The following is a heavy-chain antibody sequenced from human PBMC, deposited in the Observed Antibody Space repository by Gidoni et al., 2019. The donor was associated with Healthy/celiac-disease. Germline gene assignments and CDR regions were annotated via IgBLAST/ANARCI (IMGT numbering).Heavy chain of an antibody. Sequence: VQLVESGGGLVKPGGSLRLSCAASGFTFSNACMSWVRQAPGKGLEWGGRIKSKNDGGKTDYAAPVKGRFTIARDDSKNTLYLQMNSLKTEDTAVYYCTTDAGIAARGPPKNDYWGQGTLVTVSS. J-gene: IGHJ4*02. CDR2: IKSKNDGGKT. V-gene: IGHV3-15*01. CDR1: GFTFSNAC. D-gene: IGHD6-6*01. CDR3: TTDAGIAARGPPKNDY.